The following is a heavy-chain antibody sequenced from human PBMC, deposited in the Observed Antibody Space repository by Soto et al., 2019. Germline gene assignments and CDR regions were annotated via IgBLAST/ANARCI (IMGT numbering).Heavy chain of an antibody. V-gene: IGHV4-39*01. Sequence: SETLSLTCNVSGGSIDRSNYYWDWLRQPPRKGQERIGTTYYNVNAYYNPSLRSRFSMSVDTSKNQFSLKLVSVTAADTAVYYCARHFVAVVIKGWGYWGQGTLVTVSS. J-gene: IGHJ4*02. CDR3: ARHFVAVVIKGWGY. CDR2: TYYNVNA. CDR1: GGSIDRSNYY. D-gene: IGHD3-10*01.